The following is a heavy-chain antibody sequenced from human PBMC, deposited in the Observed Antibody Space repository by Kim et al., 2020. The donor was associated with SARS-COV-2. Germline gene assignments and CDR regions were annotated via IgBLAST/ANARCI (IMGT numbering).Heavy chain of an antibody. CDR2: ISGSGGST. CDR3: AKQGRSGYSSGWYRSPFSY. CDR1: GFTFSSYA. D-gene: IGHD6-13*01. J-gene: IGHJ4*02. Sequence: GGSLRLSCAASGFTFSSYAMSWVRQAPGKGLEWVSAISGSGGSTYYADSVKGRFTISRDNSKNTLYLQMNSMRAEATAVYYCAKQGRSGYSSGWYRSPFSYWGQGTLVTVSS. V-gene: IGHV3-23*01.